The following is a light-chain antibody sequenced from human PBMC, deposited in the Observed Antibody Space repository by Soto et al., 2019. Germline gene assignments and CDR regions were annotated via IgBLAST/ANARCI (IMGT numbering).Light chain of an antibody. CDR1: QTISRY. CDR3: QQGYNSPFT. CDR2: SAA. J-gene: IGKJ2*01. V-gene: IGKV1-39*01. Sequence: DIQMTQSPSSLSASLGDRVTITCRASQTISRYLNWYQQKAGKAPRVLIYSAATLQSGVPPRFSGSGSGTHFTLTISSLQPEDFATYFCQQGYNSPFTFGQGTKVDIK.